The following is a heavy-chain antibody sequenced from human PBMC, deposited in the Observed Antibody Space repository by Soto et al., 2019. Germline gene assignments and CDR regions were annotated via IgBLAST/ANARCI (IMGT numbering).Heavy chain of an antibody. CDR3: ARGLDKPLPGYYYYYGMDV. CDR1: GGTFSSYA. D-gene: IGHD1-1*01. CDR2: IIPIFGTA. Sequence: QVQLVQSGAEVKKPGSSVKVSCKASGGTFSSYAISWVRQAPGQGLEWMGGIIPIFGTADYAQKFQGRVTISADESTSTAYMALSSLRSEDTAVYYCARGLDKPLPGYYYYYGMDVWGQGTTVTVSS. V-gene: IGHV1-69*01. J-gene: IGHJ6*02.